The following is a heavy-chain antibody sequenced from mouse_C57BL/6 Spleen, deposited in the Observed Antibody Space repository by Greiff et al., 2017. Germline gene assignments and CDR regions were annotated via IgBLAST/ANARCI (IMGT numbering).Heavy chain of an antibody. Sequence: EVQVVESGGGLVKPGGSLKLSCAASGFTFSSYAMSWVRQTPEKRLEWVATISDGGSYTYYPDNVKGRFTISRDNAKNNLYLQMSHLKSEDTAMYYCARERSYSNYSFAYWGQGTLVTVSA. CDR1: GFTFSSYA. D-gene: IGHD2-5*01. CDR3: ARERSYSNYSFAY. V-gene: IGHV5-4*01. J-gene: IGHJ3*01. CDR2: ISDGGSYT.